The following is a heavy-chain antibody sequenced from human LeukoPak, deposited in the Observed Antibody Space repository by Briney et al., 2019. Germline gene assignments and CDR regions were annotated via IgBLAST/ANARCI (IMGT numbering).Heavy chain of an antibody. D-gene: IGHD6-13*01. V-gene: IGHV1-18*01. Sequence: GASVKVSCKASGYTFTSYGISWVRQAPGQGLEWMGWISAYNGNTNYAQKLQGRVTMTTDTSTSTAYMELRSLRSDDTAVYYCAREPYSSSWYPSAYYYYGMDVWGQGTTVTVSS. CDR3: AREPYSSSWYPSAYYYYGMDV. CDR1: GYTFTSYG. CDR2: ISAYNGNT. J-gene: IGHJ6*02.